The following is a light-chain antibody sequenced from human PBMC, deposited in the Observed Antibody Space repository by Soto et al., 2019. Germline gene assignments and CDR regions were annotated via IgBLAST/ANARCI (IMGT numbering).Light chain of an antibody. V-gene: IGLV2-14*02. CDR1: SSDVGSYNL. Sequence: QSVLTQPASVSGSPGQSITISCTGTSSDVGSYNLVSWYQHHPGKAPKLMIYEVTHRPSGISNRFSGSKSGNTASLTISGLQAEDEADYYCSSFVTSTTVLFGGGTKLTVL. CDR2: EVT. J-gene: IGLJ2*01. CDR3: SSFVTSTTVL.